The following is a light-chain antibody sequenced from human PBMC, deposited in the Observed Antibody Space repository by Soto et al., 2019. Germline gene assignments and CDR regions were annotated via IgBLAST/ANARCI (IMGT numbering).Light chain of an antibody. CDR2: AAS. CDR1: QTIIRY. J-gene: IGKJ3*01. Sequence: DIPMTQSPSSLSASVGDRVTITCRASQTIIRYLNWYQQKPGRAPNRLIYAASSLQSGVPSRFSGSGSGTEFTLTISSLQPEDFANYYCQQSYSTLFTFGPGTKVQIQ. V-gene: IGKV1-39*01. CDR3: QQSYSTLFT.